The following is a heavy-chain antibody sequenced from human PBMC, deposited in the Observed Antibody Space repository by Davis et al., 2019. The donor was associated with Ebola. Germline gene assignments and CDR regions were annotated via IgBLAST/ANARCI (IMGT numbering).Heavy chain of an antibody. CDR1: GFTFLSYW. V-gene: IGHV3-74*01. CDR2: INSDGSST. D-gene: IGHD2-15*01. CDR3: ARGDKLLSYGMDV. Sequence: HTGGSLRLSCPASGFTFLSYWMHWVRQAPGKGLVWVSRINSDGSSTSYADSMKGRFTISRDNAKNTLYLQMNSLRAEDTAVYYCARGDKLLSYGMDVWGKGTTVTVSS. J-gene: IGHJ6*04.